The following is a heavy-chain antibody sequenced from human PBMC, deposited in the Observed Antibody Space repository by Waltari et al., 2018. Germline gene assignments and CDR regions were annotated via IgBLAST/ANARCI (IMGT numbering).Heavy chain of an antibody. D-gene: IGHD3-10*01. V-gene: IGHV4-38-2*01. CDR1: GYSISSGYY. Sequence: QVQLQESGPGLVKPSETLSLTCAVSGYSISSGYYWGWIRQPPGKGLEWIGSIYHSGSTYYNPSLKSRVTISVDTSKNQFSLKLSSVTAADTAVYYCASERLSSRGMDVWSQGTTVTVSS. CDR2: IYHSGST. CDR3: ASERLSSRGMDV. J-gene: IGHJ6*02.